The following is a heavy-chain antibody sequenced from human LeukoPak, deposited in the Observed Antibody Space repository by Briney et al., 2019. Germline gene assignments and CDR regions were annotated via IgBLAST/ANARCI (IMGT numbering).Heavy chain of an antibody. CDR3: ARWGWKDGLRHGVDV. CDR2: ISHDGANK. J-gene: IGHJ6*02. D-gene: IGHD1-1*01. V-gene: IGHV3-30*03. CDR1: GFIFSGYG. Sequence: GGSLRLSWAASGFIFSGYGMHWVRQAPGKGLEWVALISHDGANKLYTDSMKGRFTISRDDSKNTLSLQMNSLKLEDTAVYFSARWGWKDGLRHGVDVWGQGTTVTVSS.